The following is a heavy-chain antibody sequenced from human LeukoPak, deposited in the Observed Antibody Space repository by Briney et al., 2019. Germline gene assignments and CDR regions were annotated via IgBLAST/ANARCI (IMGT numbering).Heavy chain of an antibody. Sequence: SETLSLTCTVSGGSISSYYWSWTRQPPGKGLEWIGYIYYSGSTNYNPSLKSRVTISVDTSKNQFSLKLSSVTAADTAVYYCARGGLRGDRIIDYWGQGTLVTVSS. CDR1: GGSISSYY. CDR3: ARGGLRGDRIIDY. CDR2: IYYSGST. V-gene: IGHV4-59*01. D-gene: IGHD2-21*02. J-gene: IGHJ4*02.